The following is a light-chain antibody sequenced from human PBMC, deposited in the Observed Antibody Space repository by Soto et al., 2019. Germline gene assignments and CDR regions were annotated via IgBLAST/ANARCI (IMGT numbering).Light chain of an antibody. J-gene: IGLJ2*01. CDR1: SSNIGNNY. Sequence: QSVLTQPPSVSAAPGQRVTISGSGSSSNIGNNYVSWYQQFPGTAPKLLIYDNNKRPSGIPDRFSGSRSGTSATLVITGLQTGDEADYYCGTWDSSLSVGIFGGGTKLTVL. V-gene: IGLV1-51*01. CDR2: DNN. CDR3: GTWDSSLSVGI.